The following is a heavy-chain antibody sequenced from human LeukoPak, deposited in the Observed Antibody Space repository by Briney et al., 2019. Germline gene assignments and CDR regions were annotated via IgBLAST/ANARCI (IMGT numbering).Heavy chain of an antibody. J-gene: IGHJ3*02. Sequence: ASVKVSCKASEYTFTDYYIHWVRQAPGQGLEWMGWINPKIGDTNYAQKVQGRVTMTTDTSTSTAYMELRSLRSDDTAVYYCARDWNYVHDDFDIWGQGTMVTVSS. CDR2: INPKIGDT. CDR1: EYTFTDYY. V-gene: IGHV1-2*02. D-gene: IGHD1-7*01. CDR3: ARDWNYVHDDFDI.